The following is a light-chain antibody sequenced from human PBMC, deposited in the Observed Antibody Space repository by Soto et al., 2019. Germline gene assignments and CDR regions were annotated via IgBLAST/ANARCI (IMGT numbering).Light chain of an antibody. V-gene: IGKV3-15*01. CDR1: QSVSSN. CDR3: QQYNKWPLT. CDR2: GAS. Sequence: EIVMTQSPATLSVSPGERATLYCRASQSVSSNLAWYQQKPGQAPRLLIYGASTRATGIPARFSGSGSGTEFTLSISSLQSEDFAVYSCQQYNKWPLTFGGGTKVDNK. J-gene: IGKJ4*01.